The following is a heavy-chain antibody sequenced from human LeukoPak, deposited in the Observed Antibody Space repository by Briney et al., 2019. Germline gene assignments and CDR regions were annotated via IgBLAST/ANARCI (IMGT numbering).Heavy chain of an antibody. CDR2: VYNSANT. CDR1: GDSISKDFYC. V-gene: IGHV4-39*07. D-gene: IGHD6-13*01. Sequence: PSETLSLTCTVSGDSISKDFYCWAWIRQPPGKGLEWIGTVYNSANTYYNPSLKSRVTISVDTSKNQFSLKLSSVTAADTAVYYCARGRGSSWSSYYFDYWGQGTLVTVSS. CDR3: ARGRGSSWSSYYFDY. J-gene: IGHJ4*02.